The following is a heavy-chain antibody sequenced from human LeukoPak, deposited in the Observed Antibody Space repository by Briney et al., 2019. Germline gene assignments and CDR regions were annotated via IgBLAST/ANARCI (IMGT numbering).Heavy chain of an antibody. Sequence: PSEPLSLPCTVSGGSISSSSYYWGWIRQPPGKGLEWIGSIYYSGSTYYNPSLKSRVTISVDTSKNQFSLKLSSVTAADTAVYYCARQVIAVAYAFDYWGQGTLVTVSS. CDR1: GGSISSSSYY. V-gene: IGHV4-39*01. D-gene: IGHD6-19*01. CDR2: IYYSGST. CDR3: ARQVIAVAYAFDY. J-gene: IGHJ4*02.